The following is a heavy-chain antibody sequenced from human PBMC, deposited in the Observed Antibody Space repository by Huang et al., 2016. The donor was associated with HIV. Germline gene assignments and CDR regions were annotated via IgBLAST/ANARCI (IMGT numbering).Heavy chain of an antibody. CDR3: ARDPWYTNVWKRNAASVI. Sequence: QVQLVQSGGEVKKPGASVKVSCKASGYDFTSYGVSWVRQAPGQGREWVEGNGSHNGDTNYAQRFQGRVILTTDTSTNTAYMEMRSLRSDDTAIYYCARDPWYTNVWKRNAASVIWGQGTMVIVSS. CDR1: GYDFTSYG. CDR2: NGSHNGDT. D-gene: IGHD2-2*02. V-gene: IGHV1-18*01. J-gene: IGHJ3*02.